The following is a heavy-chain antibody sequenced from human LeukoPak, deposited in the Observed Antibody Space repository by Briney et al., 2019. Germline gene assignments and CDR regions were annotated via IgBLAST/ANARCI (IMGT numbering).Heavy chain of an antibody. Sequence: SGTLSLTCAVSGGSISSTNWWSWVRQPPGKGLEWIGEIYRSGTTNYKPSLKSRDTISLDKSRNHFSLKLTSVTAADSAVYYCARRSPYSTGWSSYFDYWGQGALVTVSS. CDR1: GGSISSTNW. J-gene: IGHJ4*02. D-gene: IGHD6-19*01. CDR3: ARRSPYSTGWSSYFDY. V-gene: IGHV4-4*02. CDR2: IYRSGTT.